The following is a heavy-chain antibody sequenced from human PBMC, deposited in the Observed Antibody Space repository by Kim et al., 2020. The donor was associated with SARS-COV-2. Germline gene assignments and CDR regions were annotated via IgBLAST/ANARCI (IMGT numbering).Heavy chain of an antibody. D-gene: IGHD6-19*01. Sequence: ADSVMGRFTISGDNSKNTLYLQMNSLRAEDTAVYYCARDYGWLVRYYVDYWGQGTLVTVSS. CDR3: ARDYGWLVRYYVDY. J-gene: IGHJ4*02. V-gene: IGHV3-30*01.